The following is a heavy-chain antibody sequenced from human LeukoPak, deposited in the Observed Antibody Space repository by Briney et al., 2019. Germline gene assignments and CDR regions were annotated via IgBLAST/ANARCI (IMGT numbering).Heavy chain of an antibody. CDR1: GGSISSYY. J-gene: IGHJ4*02. V-gene: IGHV4-59*01. Sequence: SETLSLTCTVSGGSISSYYWSWIRQPPGKGLEWIGYIYYSGSTNYNPSLKSRVTISVDTSKNQFSLKLSSVTAADTAVYYCARVGEDFWSGSFHYFDYWGQGTLVTVSS. CDR3: ARVGEDFWSGSFHYFDY. D-gene: IGHD3-3*01. CDR2: IYYSGST.